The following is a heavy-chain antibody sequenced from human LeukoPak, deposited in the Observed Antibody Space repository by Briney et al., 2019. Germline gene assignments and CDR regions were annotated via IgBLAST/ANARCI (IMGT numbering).Heavy chain of an antibody. J-gene: IGHJ4*02. CDR1: GFTVSSNY. CDR2: IYSGGGT. Sequence: GGSLRLSCAASGFTVSSNYMSWVRQAPGKGLDWVSSIYSGGGTYYADSVKGRFTISRDTSKNTLYLEMNSLRDEDTAVYYCARDPFNWGQGTLVTVSS. V-gene: IGHV3-53*01. CDR3: ARDPFN.